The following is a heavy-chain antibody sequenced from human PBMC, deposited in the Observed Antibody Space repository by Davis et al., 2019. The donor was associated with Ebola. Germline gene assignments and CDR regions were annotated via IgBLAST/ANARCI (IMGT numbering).Heavy chain of an antibody. Sequence: GESLKISCAASGFTFSTYSMSWVRQAPGKGLEWVSSISSDSDYIYYADSAKGRFTISRDNAKNSLYLQMNSLRAEDTAVYYCARQKSFSSSGLIGRWFDPWGQGTLVTVSS. CDR3: ARQKSFSSSGLIGRWFDP. J-gene: IGHJ5*02. CDR1: GFTFSTYS. V-gene: IGHV3-21*04. CDR2: ISSDSDYI. D-gene: IGHD6-19*01.